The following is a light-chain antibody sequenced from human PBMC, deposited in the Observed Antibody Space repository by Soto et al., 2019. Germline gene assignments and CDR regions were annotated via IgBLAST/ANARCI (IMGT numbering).Light chain of an antibody. CDR1: QTIRCY. Sequence: DIQMTQSPSSLSASFGDRLTIPFLANQTIRCYLNWFQQKPRNAPQLLIYSASNVQSGVPSRFSGSGSGTDFTLTINSLLPEDFATYCCQQSYSTPLTFGGGTKVDIK. V-gene: IGKV1-39*01. CDR2: SAS. CDR3: QQSYSTPLT. J-gene: IGKJ4*01.